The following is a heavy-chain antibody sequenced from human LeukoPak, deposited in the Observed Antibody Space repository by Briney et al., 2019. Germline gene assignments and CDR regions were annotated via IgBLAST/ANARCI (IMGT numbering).Heavy chain of an antibody. Sequence: GGSLGLSCAASGFTFSSYWMSWVRQAPGKGLEWVANIKQDGSEKYYVDSVKGRFTISRDNAKNSLYLQMNSLRAEDTAVYYCARVRGAQGYAFDIWGQGTMVTVSS. V-gene: IGHV3-7*03. CDR1: GFTFSSYW. CDR2: IKQDGSEK. CDR3: ARVRGAQGYAFDI. D-gene: IGHD1-26*01. J-gene: IGHJ3*02.